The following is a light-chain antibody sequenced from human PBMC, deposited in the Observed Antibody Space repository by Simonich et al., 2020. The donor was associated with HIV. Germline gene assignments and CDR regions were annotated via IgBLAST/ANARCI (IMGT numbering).Light chain of an antibody. J-gene: IGKJ5*01. V-gene: IGKV1-5*03. CDR3: QQYYSTPSIT. CDR1: QSISNW. Sequence: DIQMTQSPSTLSASVGDRVTITCRASQSISNWLAWYQQKPGKAPKLLIYKASSLESGVPSRFSGSGSGTDFTLTISSLQAEDVAVYYCQQYYSTPSITFGQGTRLEIK. CDR2: KAS.